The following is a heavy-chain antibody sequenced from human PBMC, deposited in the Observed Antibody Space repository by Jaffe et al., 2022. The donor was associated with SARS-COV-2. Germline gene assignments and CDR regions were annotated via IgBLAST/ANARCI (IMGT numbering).Heavy chain of an antibody. Sequence: QVQLVQSGAEVKKPGASVKVSCKVSGYTLTELSMHWVRQAPGKGLEWMGGFDPEDGETVYAQKFRGRVTMTEDTSTDTAYMELDSLRSEDTAVYYCASRMMYSSGGYVSSLVRFHYHGMDVWGQGTTVTVSS. CDR1: GYTLTELS. D-gene: IGHD6-19*01. CDR2: FDPEDGET. J-gene: IGHJ6*02. CDR3: ASRMMYSSGGYVSSLVRFHYHGMDV. V-gene: IGHV1-24*01.